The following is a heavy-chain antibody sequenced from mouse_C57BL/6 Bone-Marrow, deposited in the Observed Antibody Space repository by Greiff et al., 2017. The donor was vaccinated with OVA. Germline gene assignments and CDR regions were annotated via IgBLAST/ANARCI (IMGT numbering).Heavy chain of an antibody. CDR3: ALWLRRRGYAMDY. V-gene: IGHV5-4*03. J-gene: IGHJ4*01. CDR2: ISDGGSYT. D-gene: IGHD2-2*01. Sequence: DVMLVESGGGLVKPGGSLKLSCAASGFTFSSYAMSWVRQTPEKRLEWVATISDGGSYTYYPANVKGRFTISRDNAKNNLYLQMSHLKSEDTAMYYCALWLRRRGYAMDYWGQGTSVTVSS. CDR1: GFTFSSYA.